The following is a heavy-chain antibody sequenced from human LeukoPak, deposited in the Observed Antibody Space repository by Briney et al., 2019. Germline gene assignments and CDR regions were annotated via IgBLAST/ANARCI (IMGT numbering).Heavy chain of an antibody. CDR2: ISVYNGNT. Sequence: ASVKVSCEASGYTFTIYGISWVRQAPGQGLEWMGWISVYNGNTNYAQKLQGSVTMTTDTSTRTASMALRSLRSDATAVYSCAKLGYCSSTSCSYFDYWGQGTLVTVSS. CDR3: AKLGYCSSTSCSYFDY. D-gene: IGHD2-2*01. CDR1: GYTFTIYG. J-gene: IGHJ4*02. V-gene: IGHV1-18*01.